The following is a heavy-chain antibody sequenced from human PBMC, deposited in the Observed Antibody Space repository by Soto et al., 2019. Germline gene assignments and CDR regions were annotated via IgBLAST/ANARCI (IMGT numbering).Heavy chain of an antibody. D-gene: IGHD1-26*01. J-gene: IGHJ4*02. CDR2: TSDDGSNK. CDR3: AREGGTVGVFDY. Sequence: QVQLVESGGGVVQPGRSLRLSCAASGFSFRNYAMHWVRQAPGKGLEWVAVTSDDGSNKYYADSVKGRFTISRDNSKNTVYLQMSSLRAEDTEMYYCAREGGTVGVFDYWGQGTLVTVSS. CDR1: GFSFRNYA. V-gene: IGHV3-30-3*01.